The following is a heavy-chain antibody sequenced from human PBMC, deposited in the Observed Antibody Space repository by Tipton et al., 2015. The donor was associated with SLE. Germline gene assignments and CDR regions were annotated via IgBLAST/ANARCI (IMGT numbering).Heavy chain of an antibody. CDR1: GGSFSDYY. CDR2: INHSGST. D-gene: IGHD2-8*02. V-gene: IGHV4-34*01. Sequence: TLSLTCAVYGGSFSDYYWSWIRQPPGKGLEWIGEINHSGSTNYSPSLKSRVSMSTDTSNNRFSLELTSVTAADTAVYYCAREGCNGGACYYDHWGQGTLVTVSS. J-gene: IGHJ4*02. CDR3: AREGCNGGACYYDH.